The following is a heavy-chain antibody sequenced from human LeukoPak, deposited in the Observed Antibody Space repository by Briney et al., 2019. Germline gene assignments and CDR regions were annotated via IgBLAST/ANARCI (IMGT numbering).Heavy chain of an antibody. CDR2: INHSGST. CDR1: GGSFSGSY. CDR3: ARVSYYDSSGNRGAFDY. J-gene: IGHJ4*02. Sequence: SETLSLTCAVYGGSFSGSYWSWIRQPPGKGLEWIGEINHSGSTNYNPSLKSRVTISVDTSKNQFSLKLSSVTAADTAVYYCARVSYYDSSGNRGAFDYWGQGTLVTVSS. D-gene: IGHD3-22*01. V-gene: IGHV4-34*01.